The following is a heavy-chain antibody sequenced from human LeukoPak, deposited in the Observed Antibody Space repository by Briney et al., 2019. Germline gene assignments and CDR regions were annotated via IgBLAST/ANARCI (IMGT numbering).Heavy chain of an antibody. V-gene: IGHV5-51*01. CDR3: ARVLIRGDEIDY. Sequence: GESLKISCKSSGYSFTTYWIAWVRQMPGKGLEWMGIIYPGDSDTRYSPSFQGQVTISADKSISTAYLQWTSLKASDSAMYYCARVLIRGDEIDYWGQGTLVTVSS. J-gene: IGHJ4*02. CDR1: GYSFTTYW. D-gene: IGHD2-21*01. CDR2: IYPGDSDT.